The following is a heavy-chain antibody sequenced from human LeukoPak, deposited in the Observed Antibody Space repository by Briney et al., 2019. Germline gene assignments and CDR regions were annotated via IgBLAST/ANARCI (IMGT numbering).Heavy chain of an antibody. CDR2: IYSSGST. J-gene: IGHJ4*02. CDR3: ASESRSSGSDY. D-gene: IGHD3-22*01. V-gene: IGHV4-59*11. CDR1: GXSXSGHY. Sequence: TLSLXXXVSGXSXSGHYXNWIRQPPGMDLEWIGYIYSSGSTNYNPSLKSRVTMSLDTSKNQFSLKLSSMTAADTAVYYCASESRSSGSDYWGQGTLVTVSS.